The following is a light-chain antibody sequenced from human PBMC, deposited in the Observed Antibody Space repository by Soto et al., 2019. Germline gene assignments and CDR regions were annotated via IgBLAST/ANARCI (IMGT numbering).Light chain of an antibody. J-gene: IGLJ2*01. CDR1: SSDVGAFTY. CDR2: DVT. CDR3: CSYAGSYTFVV. Sequence: QSALTQPRSVSGSPGQSVTISCTGTSSDVGAFTYVSWYQQHPGKAPKLMIYDVTTRPSGVPDRFSGSKSGNTASLTISGLQTGDEADYYCCSYAGSYTFVVFGGGTKLTVL. V-gene: IGLV2-11*01.